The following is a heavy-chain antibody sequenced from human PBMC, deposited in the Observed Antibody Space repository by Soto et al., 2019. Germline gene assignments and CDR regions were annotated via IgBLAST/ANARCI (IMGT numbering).Heavy chain of an antibody. CDR3: AKDAVYGDGLWLAGN. Sequence: EVQLLESGGGLVQPGGSLRLSCAVSGFSVSRYAMMWVRQPPGKGQEWVAGMTGSGGDIRYADPVKGRFTISKDNSKNTLYLQMNSLRAEDTAIYYCAKDAVYGDGLWLAGNWGQGTLVTVSS. D-gene: IGHD2-21*02. CDR1: GFSVSRYA. CDR2: MTGSGGDI. V-gene: IGHV3-23*01. J-gene: IGHJ4*02.